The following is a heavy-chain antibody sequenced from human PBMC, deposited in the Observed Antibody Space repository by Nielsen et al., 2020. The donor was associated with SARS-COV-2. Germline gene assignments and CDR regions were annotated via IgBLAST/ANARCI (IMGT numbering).Heavy chain of an antibody. V-gene: IGHV3-11*06. CDR1: GFMFSDYY. CDR3: TNWNDGY. J-gene: IGHJ4*02. Sequence: GGSLRLSCAASGFMFSDYYVSWIRQAPGKGLEWISYISSTFYINYADSVRGRFTTSRDNAKNTLYLQMNSLRAEDTAVYFCTNWNDGYWGQGTPVTVSS. CDR2: ISSTFYI. D-gene: IGHD1-1*01.